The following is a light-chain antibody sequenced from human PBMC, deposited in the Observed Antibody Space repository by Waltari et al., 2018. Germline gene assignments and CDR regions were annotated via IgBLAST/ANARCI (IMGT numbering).Light chain of an antibody. CDR2: DAS. CDR1: QSVGSY. J-gene: IGKJ4*01. V-gene: IGKV3-11*01. CDR3: QQRSNWQGLT. Sequence: EIVLTQSPATLSLSTGERATLSCRASQSVGSYLAWYQQRPGQAPRLLIYDASSRATDIPARFSGSGSGTDFTLTISSLEPEDFAIYYCQQRSNWQGLTFGGGTRVEIK.